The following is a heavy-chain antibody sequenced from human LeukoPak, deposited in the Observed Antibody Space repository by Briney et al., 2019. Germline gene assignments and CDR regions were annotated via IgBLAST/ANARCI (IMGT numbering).Heavy chain of an antibody. CDR2: IKQDGSEK. CDR3: ARAAGTYYDFWSGYLDY. J-gene: IGHJ4*02. CDR1: GFTFSSYW. Sequence: GGSLRLSCAASGFTFSSYWMSWVRQAPGKGREWVANIKQDGSEKYYVDSVKGRFTISRDNAKNSLYLQMNSLRAEDTAVYYCARAAGTYYDFWSGYLDYWGQGTLVTVSS. D-gene: IGHD3-3*01. V-gene: IGHV3-7*01.